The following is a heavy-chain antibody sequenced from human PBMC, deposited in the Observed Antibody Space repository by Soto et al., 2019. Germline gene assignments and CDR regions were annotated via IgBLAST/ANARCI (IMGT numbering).Heavy chain of an antibody. CDR1: GLSLRTSGVG. CDR3: AHTPTVAGWGDYYYYGMDV. CDR2: FYWNDDK. J-gene: IGHJ6*02. V-gene: IGHV2-5*01. D-gene: IGHD6-19*01. Sequence: VSGPTLVNPTQTLTLTCTFSGLSLRTSGVGVGWIRQPPGKALEWLALFYWNDDKRYSPSLKGRLTITKDASKNQVVLTMTNMDPVDTATYYCAHTPTVAGWGDYYYYGMDVWGQGTTVTVSS.